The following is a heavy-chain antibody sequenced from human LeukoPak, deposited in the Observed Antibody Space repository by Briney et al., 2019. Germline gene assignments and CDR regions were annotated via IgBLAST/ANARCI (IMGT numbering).Heavy chain of an antibody. CDR2: ISPYSGNT. CDR3: AREESSGRYQFLHEY. J-gene: IGHJ4*02. Sequence: GASVKVSSKASGYTFIKYGITWGRQAPGQGLEWMGRISPYSGNTKYLQKFQCRVTMTTDTSSRTASMEVRSLRSDDTAVYDCAREESSGRYQFLHEYWGQGTLVTVSS. V-gene: IGHV1-18*01. D-gene: IGHD1-26*01. CDR1: GYTFIKYG.